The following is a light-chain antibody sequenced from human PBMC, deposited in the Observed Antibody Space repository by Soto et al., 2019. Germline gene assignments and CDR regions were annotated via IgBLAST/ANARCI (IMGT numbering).Light chain of an antibody. CDR3: QQYNNWLWT. CDR2: GAS. V-gene: IGKV3-15*01. CDR1: QSVSSN. J-gene: IGKJ1*01. Sequence: EIVMTQSPATLSVSPGESATRSCRASQSVSSNLAWYQQKPGQAPRLLIYGASTRATGIPARFSGSGSGTEFTLTISSLQSEDFAVYYCQQYNNWLWTFGQGTKVEIK.